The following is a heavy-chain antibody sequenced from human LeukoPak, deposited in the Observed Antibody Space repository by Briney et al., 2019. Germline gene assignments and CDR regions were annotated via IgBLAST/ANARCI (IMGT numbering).Heavy chain of an antibody. D-gene: IGHD3-16*02. CDR1: GFTFSSFG. CDR3: AKDHYDYIGGTYRDFDY. CDR2: ISYDGSNP. V-gene: IGHV3-30*18. Sequence: PGGSLRLSCAASGFTFSSFGMHWVRQAPGKGREWVAVISYDGSNPYYADSVKGRFTISRDNSKNTLYLQMNSLRAEDTAVYYCAKDHYDYIGGTYRDFDYWGQGTLVTVSS. J-gene: IGHJ4*02.